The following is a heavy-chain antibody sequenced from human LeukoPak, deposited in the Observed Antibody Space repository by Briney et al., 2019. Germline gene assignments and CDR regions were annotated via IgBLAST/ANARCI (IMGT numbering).Heavy chain of an antibody. CDR3: AKGNRIGGYDWSLGY. CDR2: ISWNSGSI. D-gene: IGHD5-12*01. V-gene: IGHV3-9*01. J-gene: IGHJ4*02. CDR1: GFTFDDYA. Sequence: PGRSLRLSCAASGFTFDDYAMHWVRQAPGKGLEWVSGISWNSGSIGYADSVKGRFTISRDNAKNSLYLQMNSLRAEDTALYYCAKGNRIGGYDWSLGYWGQGTLVTVSS.